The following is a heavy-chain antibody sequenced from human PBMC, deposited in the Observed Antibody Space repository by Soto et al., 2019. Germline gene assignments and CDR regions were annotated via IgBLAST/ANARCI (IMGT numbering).Heavy chain of an antibody. D-gene: IGHD2-8*02. CDR2: LSAHNGNT. V-gene: IGHV1-18*01. J-gene: IGHJ4*02. CDR3: ARGRYWDY. CDR1: GYPFTSYG. Sequence: QVHLVQSGAEVKKPGASVKVSCKASGYPFTSYGITWVRQAPGQGLEWMGWLSAHNGNTDYAQKLQGRVIVTRDTSTSTAYMELRSLISDVTDVYYCARGRYWDYWGQGALVTVSS.